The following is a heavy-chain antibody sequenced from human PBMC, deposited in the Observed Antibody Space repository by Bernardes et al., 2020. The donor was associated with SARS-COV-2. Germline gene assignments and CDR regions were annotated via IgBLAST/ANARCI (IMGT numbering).Heavy chain of an antibody. CDR1: GSAIGSNH. CDR2: PYSTAGT. D-gene: IGHD7-27*01. Sequence: PQPLSLTCTVSGSAIGSNHGTCTRQPPGKGLEWIGYPYSTAGTNYNPSHLSRGTTSVGTPKNQFSLKVTSITGADTAVYYCAGLGKMDGNSWYYFDYWGRGTLVTVSS. V-gene: IGHV4-59*08. J-gene: IGHJ4*02. CDR3: AGLGKMDGNSWYYFDY.